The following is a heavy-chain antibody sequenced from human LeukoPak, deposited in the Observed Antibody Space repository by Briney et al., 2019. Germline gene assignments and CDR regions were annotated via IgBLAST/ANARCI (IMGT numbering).Heavy chain of an antibody. D-gene: IGHD2-8*01. V-gene: IGHV4-30-4*01. CDR1: GDSISSGKYY. CDR3: ARDYNGGGDAFHI. J-gene: IGHJ3*02. CDR2: IYHSGST. Sequence: SQTLSLTCTVSGDSISSGKYYWTWIHQPPGKGLEWIGYIYHSGSTYYNPSLKSRLTISIDMSRNKFSLNLTSVTAADTAVYYCARDYNGGGDAFHIWGQGTMVSVSS.